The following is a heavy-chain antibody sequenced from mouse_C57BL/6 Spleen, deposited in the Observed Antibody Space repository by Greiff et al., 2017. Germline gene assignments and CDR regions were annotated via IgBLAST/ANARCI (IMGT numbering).Heavy chain of an antibody. J-gene: IGHJ2*01. V-gene: IGHV1-59*01. D-gene: IGHD2-4*01. CDR1: GYTFTSYW. CDR3: ARPYDYDSYYFDY. CDR2: IDPSDSYT. Sequence: VQLQQPGAELVRPGTSVKLSCKASGYTFTSYWMHWVKQRPGQGLEWIGVIDPSDSYTNYNQKFKGKATLTVDTSSSTAYMQLRSLTSEDSAVYYCARPYDYDSYYFDYWGQGTTLTVSS.